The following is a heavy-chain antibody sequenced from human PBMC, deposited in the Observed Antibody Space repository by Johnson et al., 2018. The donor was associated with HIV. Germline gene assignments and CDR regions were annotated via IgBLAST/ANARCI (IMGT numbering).Heavy chain of an antibody. Sequence: QVLLVESGGGVVQPGRSLRLSCAASGFTFSSYAMHWVRQAPGKGLEWVAVISYDGSNKYYADSVKGRFTISSDNSKNTLYLQMNSLRAEDTAVYYCAMDHRSSWTSGDAFDIWGQGTMVTVSS. D-gene: IGHD6-13*01. J-gene: IGHJ3*02. CDR2: ISYDGSNK. CDR3: AMDHRSSWTSGDAFDI. CDR1: GFTFSSYA. V-gene: IGHV3-30*04.